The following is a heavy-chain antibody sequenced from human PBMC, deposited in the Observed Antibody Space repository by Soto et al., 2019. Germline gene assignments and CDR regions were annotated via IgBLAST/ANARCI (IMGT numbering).Heavy chain of an antibody. D-gene: IGHD3-22*01. CDR1: GGTFSSYA. CDR3: ARSPPAKDSSGYYFFNDY. J-gene: IGHJ4*02. V-gene: IGHV1-69*13. Sequence: SVKVSCKASGGTFSSYAISWVRQAPGQGLEWMGGIIPIFGTANYAQKFQGRVTITADESTSTAYMELSSLRSEDTAVYYCARSPPAKDSSGYYFFNDYWGQGTLVTVSS. CDR2: IIPIFGTA.